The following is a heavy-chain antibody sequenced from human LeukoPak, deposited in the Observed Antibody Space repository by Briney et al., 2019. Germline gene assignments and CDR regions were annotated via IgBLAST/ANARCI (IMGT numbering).Heavy chain of an antibody. CDR2: IFSSGST. CDR3: AARYYYGSHALDV. V-gene: IGHV4-4*07. J-gene: IGHJ3*01. Sequence: SETLSLTCTVSNDSMTRYYWAWIRQPAGKGLEWIGRIFSSGSTNYNPSLKTRVTMSEDVSKNQFSLTLSSVTAADTAVYYCAARYYYGSHALDVWGQGTMVIVSS. CDR1: NDSMTRYY. D-gene: IGHD3-10*01.